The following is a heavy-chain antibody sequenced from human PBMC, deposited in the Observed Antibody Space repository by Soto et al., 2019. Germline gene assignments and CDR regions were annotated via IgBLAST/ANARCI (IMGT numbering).Heavy chain of an antibody. CDR1: GGTFSSYA. V-gene: IGHV1-69*01. D-gene: IGHD2-2*01. CDR2: IIPIFGTA. Sequence: QVQLVQSGAEVKKPGSSVKVSCKASGGTFSSYAISWVRQAPGQGLEWMGGIIPIFGTANYAQKFQGRVTITADESTSTAYMELSRLRSEDTAVYYCAIDRGYIVVVPAARGGFYHYGMDVWGQGTTVTVSS. CDR3: AIDRGYIVVVPAARGGFYHYGMDV. J-gene: IGHJ6*02.